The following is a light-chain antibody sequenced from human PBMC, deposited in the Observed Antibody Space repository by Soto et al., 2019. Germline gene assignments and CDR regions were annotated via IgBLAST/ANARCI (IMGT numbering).Light chain of an antibody. Sequence: DIQMTQSPSSVSASIGDRVTITCRASQAISSWLAWYQQKPGKAPKLLIYAVSRLQSGVPSRFGGTGSGTDFTLTISSLQPEDFATYYCQQANSFPFTFGQGTKLEI. V-gene: IGKV1-12*01. CDR1: QAISSW. J-gene: IGKJ2*01. CDR3: QQANSFPFT. CDR2: AVS.